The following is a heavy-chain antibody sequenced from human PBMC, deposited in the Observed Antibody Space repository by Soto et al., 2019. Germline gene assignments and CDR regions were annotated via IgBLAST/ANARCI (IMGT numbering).Heavy chain of an antibody. CDR2: IDYRGTT. CDR3: SSRAPEGFDP. J-gene: IGHJ5*02. Sequence: QLQLQESGPGLAKPSETLSLNCTVSGASISSSSYFWAWIRRTPGKGLEWIASIDYRGTTYKNPSLKSRVTISLDTSKTHFSLNLGSVTAADTALYYCSSRAPEGFDPWGQGTLVTVSS. V-gene: IGHV4-39*02. CDR1: GASISSSSYF.